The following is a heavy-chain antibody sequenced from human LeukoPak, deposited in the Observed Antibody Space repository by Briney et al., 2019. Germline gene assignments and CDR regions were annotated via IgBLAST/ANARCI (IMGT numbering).Heavy chain of an antibody. D-gene: IGHD2-21*02. V-gene: IGHV3-7*01. J-gene: IGHJ4*02. CDR2: IKQDGSEK. Sequence: PGGSLRLSCAASGFTFSSYGMHWVRQAPGKGLEWVANIKQDGSEKYYVDSVKGRFTISRDNAKNSLYLQMNSLRAEDTAVYYCARESYGFDCGGDCYHVGALDYWGQGTLVTVSS. CDR1: GFTFSSYG. CDR3: ARESYGFDCGGDCYHVGALDY.